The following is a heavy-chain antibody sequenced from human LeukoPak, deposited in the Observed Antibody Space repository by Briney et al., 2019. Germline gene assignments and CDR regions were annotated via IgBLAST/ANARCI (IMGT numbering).Heavy chain of an antibody. CDR2: IYTSGST. CDR1: VGSISSGSYY. Sequence: SQTLSLTCTVSVGSISSGSYYWSWIRQPAGKGLEWIGRIYTSGSTNYNPSLKSRVTISVDTSKNQFSLKLSSVTAADTAVYYCARAQYDYGSGSYYYYYYMDVWGKGTTVTVSS. CDR3: ARAQYDYGSGSYYYYYYMDV. D-gene: IGHD3-10*01. J-gene: IGHJ6*03. V-gene: IGHV4-61*02.